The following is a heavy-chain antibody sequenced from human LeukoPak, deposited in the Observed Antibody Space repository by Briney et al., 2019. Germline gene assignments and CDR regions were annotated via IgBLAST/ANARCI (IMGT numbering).Heavy chain of an antibody. D-gene: IGHD3-22*01. CDR2: ISYDGSNK. V-gene: IGHV3-30*01. CDR3: ARETRRLGSGYYSDSLDY. CDR1: GFTFSSYA. Sequence: PGRSLRLSCAASGFTFSSYAMHWVRQAPGKGLEWVAVISYDGSNKYYADSVKGRFTISRDNSKNTLYLQMNSLRAEDTAVYYCARETRRLGSGYYSDSLDYWGQGTLVTVYS. J-gene: IGHJ4*02.